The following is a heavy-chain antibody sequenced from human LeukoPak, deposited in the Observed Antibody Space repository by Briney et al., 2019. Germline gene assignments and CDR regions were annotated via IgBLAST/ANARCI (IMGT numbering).Heavy chain of an antibody. CDR2: MNPNSGNT. V-gene: IGHV1-8*01. J-gene: IGHJ4*02. D-gene: IGHD4-23*01. CDR3: AVNAKPDDYGGIFAEY. Sequence: ASVKVSCKASGYTLTSYVINWVRQATGQGLEWMGWMNPNSGNTGYAQKFQGRVTMTRNTSISTAYMELSSLRSEDTAVYYCAVNAKPDDYGGIFAEYWGQGTLVTVSS. CDR1: GYTLTSYV.